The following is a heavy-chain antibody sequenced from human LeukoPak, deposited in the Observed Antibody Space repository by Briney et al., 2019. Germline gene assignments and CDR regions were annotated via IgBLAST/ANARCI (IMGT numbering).Heavy chain of an antibody. V-gene: IGHV3-7*01. CDR1: GFTFSTYW. J-gene: IGHJ4*02. D-gene: IGHD6-19*01. CDR2: IKQDGSER. CDR3: ARDYIAVAGALDY. Sequence: GGSLRLSCAASGFTFSTYWMSWVRQTPGKGLEWVANIKQDGSERYYVDSVKRRFAISRDNAKNSLYLQMNSLRAEDTAVYYCARDYIAVAGALDYWGQGTLVTVSS.